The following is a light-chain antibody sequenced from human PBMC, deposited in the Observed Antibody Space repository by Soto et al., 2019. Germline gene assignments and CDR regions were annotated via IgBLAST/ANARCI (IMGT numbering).Light chain of an antibody. CDR2: GAS. Sequence: EIVMTQSPATLSVSPGERVTLSCRASQSVYSNLAWYQQKPGQTPRLLIYGASTRATGVPARFSGSGSGTEFTLTISSLQSEDFAVYYCQQYNNWPPLTFGGGTKVEIK. CDR3: QQYNNWPPLT. J-gene: IGKJ4*01. CDR1: QSVYSN. V-gene: IGKV3-15*01.